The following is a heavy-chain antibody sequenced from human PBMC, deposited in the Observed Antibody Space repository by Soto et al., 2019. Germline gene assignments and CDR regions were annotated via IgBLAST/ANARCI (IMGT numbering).Heavy chain of an antibody. V-gene: IGHV4-59*01. CDR3: ARGGIAAVTNYYYYYGMDV. J-gene: IGHJ6*02. Sequence: SETLSLTCTVSGGSISSYYLSWIRQPPGKGLEWIGYIYYSGSTNYNPSLKSRVTISVDTSKNQFSLKLSSVTAADTAVYYCARGGIAAVTNYYYYYGMDVWGQGTTVT. D-gene: IGHD6-13*01. CDR1: GGSISSYY. CDR2: IYYSGST.